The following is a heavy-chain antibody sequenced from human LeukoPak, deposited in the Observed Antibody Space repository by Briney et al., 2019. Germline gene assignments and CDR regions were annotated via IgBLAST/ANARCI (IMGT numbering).Heavy chain of an antibody. D-gene: IGHD4-17*01. CDR2: INHSGST. J-gene: IGHJ2*01. CDR3: ANSYGDYVGLWYFDL. V-gene: IGHV4-34*01. CDR1: GGSFSGYY. Sequence: SETLSLTCAVYGGSFSGYYWSWIRQPPGKGLEWIGEINHSGSTNYNPSLKSRVTISVDTSKNQFSLKLSSVTAADTAVYYCANSYGDYVGLWYFDLWGRGTLVTVSS.